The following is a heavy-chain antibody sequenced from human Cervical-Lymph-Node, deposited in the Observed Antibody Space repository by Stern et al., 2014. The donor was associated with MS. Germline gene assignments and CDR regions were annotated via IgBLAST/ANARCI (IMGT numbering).Heavy chain of an antibody. D-gene: IGHD5-12*01. CDR1: GGTISSFY. J-gene: IGHJ4*02. Sequence: QVQLQASGPGLVKPSETLSLTCSVSGGTISSFYWSWIRQPPGRGPEWIGFVYYNGSTKYNPSLKSRVTISIDTSKNQFSLRLRSVTPADTAMYYCARSSGYSGYDWVDYWGQGTLVTVSS. CDR3: ARSSGYSGYDWVDY. V-gene: IGHV4-59*01. CDR2: VYYNGST.